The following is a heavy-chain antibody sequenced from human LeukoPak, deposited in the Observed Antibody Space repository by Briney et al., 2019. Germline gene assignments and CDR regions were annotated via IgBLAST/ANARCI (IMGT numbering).Heavy chain of an antibody. D-gene: IGHD3-10*01. CDR1: GYTFTSYG. Sequence: ASVKVSCKASGYTFTSYGISWVRQAPGQGLEWMGWISAYNGNTNYAQKFQGRVTITRNTSISTAYMELSSLRSEDTAVYYCARGRGFLDVWGKGTTVTVSS. CDR2: ISAYNGNT. CDR3: ARGRGFLDV. J-gene: IGHJ6*04. V-gene: IGHV1-18*01.